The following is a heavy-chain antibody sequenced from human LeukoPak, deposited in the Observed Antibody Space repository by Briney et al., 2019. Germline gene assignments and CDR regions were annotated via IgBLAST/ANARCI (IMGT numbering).Heavy chain of an antibody. CDR1: GYTFTSYG. Sequence: ASVKVSCKASGYTFTSYGISWVRQAPGQGLEWMGWISAYNGNTNYAQKLQSRVTMTTDTSTSTAYMELRSLRSDDTAVYYCAREAAESLRYFDWTGYYYYYYMDVWGKGTTVTISS. V-gene: IGHV1-18*01. D-gene: IGHD3-9*01. CDR2: ISAYNGNT. J-gene: IGHJ6*03. CDR3: AREAAESLRYFDWTGYYYYYYMDV.